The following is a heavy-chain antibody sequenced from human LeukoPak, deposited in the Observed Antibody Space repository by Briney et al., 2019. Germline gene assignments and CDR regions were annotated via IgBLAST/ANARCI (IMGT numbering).Heavy chain of an antibody. J-gene: IGHJ5*02. CDR1: GFAFRTYW. CDR2: MYTGGTT. D-gene: IGHD5-12*01. V-gene: IGHV3-53*01. CDR3: ARGGAFDH. Sequence: GGSLRLSCAASGFAFRTYWMHWVRQAPGKGLEWVSVMYTGGTTYYADSVKGRFTISRDDSKNTLYLQMNSLRVEDTAVYYCARGGAFDHWGQGTLVTVSS.